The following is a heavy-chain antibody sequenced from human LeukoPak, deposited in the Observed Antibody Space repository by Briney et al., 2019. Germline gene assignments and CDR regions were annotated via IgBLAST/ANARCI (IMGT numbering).Heavy chain of an antibody. CDR2: INPNSGGT. J-gene: IGHJ5*02. D-gene: IGHD3-10*01. CDR3: ALVTGYYYGSGSYYNGGSNWFDP. Sequence: GASVKVSCKASGYTFTGYYMHWVRQAPGQGLEWMGWINPNSGGTNYAQKFQGRVTMTRDTSISTAYMELSRLRSDDTAVYYCALVTGYYYGSGSYYNGGSNWFDPWGQGTLVTVSS. V-gene: IGHV1-2*02. CDR1: GYTFTGYY.